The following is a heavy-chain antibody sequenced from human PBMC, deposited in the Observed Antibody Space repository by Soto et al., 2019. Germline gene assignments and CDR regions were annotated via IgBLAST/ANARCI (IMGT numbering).Heavy chain of an antibody. CDR1: RDTFTSYY. CDR2: INPHGGST. V-gene: IGHV1-46*01. Sequence: QLVQSGGEVKQPGASVKVSCKAPRDTFTSYYINWVRQAPGQGLEWMGVINPHGGSTAYAQKFKGRVTLTRDTSASTVYMEVSSLTSEDTAMYYCARSSGGNFGIIIEGTNWFAPWCQGTLVTVSS. J-gene: IGHJ5*02. D-gene: IGHD1-26*01. CDR3: ARSSGGNFGIIIEGTNWFAP.